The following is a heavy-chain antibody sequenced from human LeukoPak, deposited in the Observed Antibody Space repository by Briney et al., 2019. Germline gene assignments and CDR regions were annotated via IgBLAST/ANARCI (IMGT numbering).Heavy chain of an antibody. CDR1: GYTFTGYY. V-gene: IGHV1-69*13. Sequence: ASVKVSCKASGYTFTGYYTHWVRQAPGQGLEWMGGIIPIFGTANYAQKFQGRVTITADESTSTAYMELSSLRSEDTAVYYCARGTPPAAIKYYYYMDVWGKGTTVTVSS. J-gene: IGHJ6*03. CDR2: IIPIFGTA. D-gene: IGHD2-2*01. CDR3: ARGTPPAAIKYYYYMDV.